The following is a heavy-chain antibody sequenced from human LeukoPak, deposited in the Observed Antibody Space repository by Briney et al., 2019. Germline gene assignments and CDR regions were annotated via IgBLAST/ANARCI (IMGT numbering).Heavy chain of an antibody. CDR3: ARDVVIVVVPAAKFDH. J-gene: IGHJ5*02. CDR2: INPNSGGT. D-gene: IGHD2-2*01. V-gene: IGHV1-2*02. Sequence: ASVKVSCKASGYTFTGYYMHWVRQAPGQGLEWMGWINPNSGGTNYAQKFQGRVTMTRDTSISTAYMELSRLRSDDTAVYYCARDVVIVVVPAAKFDHWGQGTLVTVSS. CDR1: GYTFTGYY.